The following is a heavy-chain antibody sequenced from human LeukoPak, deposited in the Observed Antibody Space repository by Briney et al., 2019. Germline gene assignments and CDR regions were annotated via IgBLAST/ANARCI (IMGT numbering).Heavy chain of an antibody. J-gene: IGHJ4*02. CDR2: ISYDGSNK. CDR1: GFTFSSYG. CDR3: AKTLNEFDYSSSSSLGY. D-gene: IGHD6-13*01. Sequence: GGSLRLSCAASGFTFSSYGMHWVRQAPGKGLEWVAVISYDGSNKYYADSVKGRFTISRDNSKYTLYLQMNSLRAEDTAVYYCAKTLNEFDYSSSSSLGYWGQGTLVTVSS. V-gene: IGHV3-30*18.